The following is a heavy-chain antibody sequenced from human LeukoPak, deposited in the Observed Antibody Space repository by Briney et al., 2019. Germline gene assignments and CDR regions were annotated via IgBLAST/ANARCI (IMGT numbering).Heavy chain of an antibody. CDR3: ARVPISTTARGYFDY. J-gene: IGHJ4*02. CDR2: IYYSGST. V-gene: IGHV4-61*01. D-gene: IGHD4-17*01. CDR1: AGSVSSGSYY. Sequence: SETLSLTCTVSAGSVSSGSYYWSWIRQPPGMGLEWIGYIYYSGSTTYNPSLKSRVTMSVDTSKNKFSLKLNSLTAADTAVYYCARVPISTTARGYFDYWGQGTLVTVSS.